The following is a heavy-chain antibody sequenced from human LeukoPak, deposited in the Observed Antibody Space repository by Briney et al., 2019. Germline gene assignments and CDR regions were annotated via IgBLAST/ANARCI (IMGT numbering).Heavy chain of an antibody. Sequence: GGSLRLSCVTSGFTFTFYAMSWVRQAPGKGLQWVSVISGSGGSTYYADSVKGRFTISRDNVKNSVYLQMNSLRAEDTAVYYCARDPTYYLRYGYFDFWGQGILVTVSS. D-gene: IGHD1-26*01. CDR2: ISGSGGST. CDR1: GFTFTFYA. V-gene: IGHV3-23*01. CDR3: ARDPTYYLRYGYFDF. J-gene: IGHJ4*02.